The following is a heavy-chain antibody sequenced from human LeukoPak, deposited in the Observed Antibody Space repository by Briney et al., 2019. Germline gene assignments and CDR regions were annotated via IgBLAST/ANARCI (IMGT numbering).Heavy chain of an antibody. V-gene: IGHV3-11*04. D-gene: IGHD1-1*01. J-gene: IGHJ3*02. Sequence: GGSLRLSCAASGFTFSDYYMSLIRQAPGKGLEWVSYISSGSGSTIYYADSVKGRFTISRDNAKNSLYLQMNSLRAEDTAVYYCARSWVPPFDIWGQGTMVTVSS. CDR3: ARSWVPPFDI. CDR2: ISSGSGSTI. CDR1: GFTFSDYY.